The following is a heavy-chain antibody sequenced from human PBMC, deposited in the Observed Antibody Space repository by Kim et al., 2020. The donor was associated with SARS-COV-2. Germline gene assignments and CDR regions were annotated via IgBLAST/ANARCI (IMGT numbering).Heavy chain of an antibody. CDR1: GGTFSSYA. Sequence: SVKVSCKASGGTFSSYAISWVRQAPGQGLEWMGRIIPILGIANYAQKFQGRVTITADKSTSTAYMELSSLRSEDTAVYYCARWYSSSWYGFDYWGQGTL. CDR2: IIPILGIA. D-gene: IGHD6-13*01. J-gene: IGHJ4*02. V-gene: IGHV1-69*04. CDR3: ARWYSSSWYGFDY.